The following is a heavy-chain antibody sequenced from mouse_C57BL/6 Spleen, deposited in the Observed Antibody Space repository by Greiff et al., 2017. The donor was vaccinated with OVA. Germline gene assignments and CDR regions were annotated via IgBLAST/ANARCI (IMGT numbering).Heavy chain of an antibody. J-gene: IGHJ4*01. Sequence: QVQLKQSGAELVKPGASVKMSCKASGYTFTTYPIEWMKQNHGKSLEWIGNFHPYNDDTKYNEKFKGKATLTVEKSSSTVYLELSRLTSDDSAVYYCARGVLYGSSSLYYAMDYWGQGTSVTVSS. CDR1: GYTFTTYP. CDR3: ARGVLYGSSSLYYAMDY. CDR2: FHPYNDDT. D-gene: IGHD1-1*01. V-gene: IGHV1-47*01.